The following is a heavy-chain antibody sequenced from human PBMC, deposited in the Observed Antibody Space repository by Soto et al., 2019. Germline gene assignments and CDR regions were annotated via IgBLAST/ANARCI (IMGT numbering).Heavy chain of an antibody. J-gene: IGHJ4*02. Sequence: LRLSCAASGFTFRSFGMHWVRQAPGKGLEWVALISYDGSDEYYADSVKGRFTVSRDNSKNTLYLQMNSLKTEDTAVYYCTTEPDYYDSSGYYSPLFDYWGQGTLVTVSS. CDR1: GFTFRSFG. V-gene: IGHV3-30*03. CDR2: ISYDGSDE. D-gene: IGHD3-22*01. CDR3: TTEPDYYDSSGYYSPLFDY.